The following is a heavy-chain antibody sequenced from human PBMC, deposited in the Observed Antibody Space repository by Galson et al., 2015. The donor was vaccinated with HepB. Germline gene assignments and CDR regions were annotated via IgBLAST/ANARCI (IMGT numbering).Heavy chain of an antibody. Sequence: SLRLSCAASGFTFSSYAMHWVRQAPGKGLEWVAVISYDGSNKYYADSVKGRFTISRDNSKNTLYLQMNSLGAEDTAVYYCARDDCSGGSCYSGFDYWGQGTLVTVSS. V-gene: IGHV3-30-3*01. J-gene: IGHJ4*02. CDR3: ARDDCSGGSCYSGFDY. D-gene: IGHD2-15*01. CDR2: ISYDGSNK. CDR1: GFTFSSYA.